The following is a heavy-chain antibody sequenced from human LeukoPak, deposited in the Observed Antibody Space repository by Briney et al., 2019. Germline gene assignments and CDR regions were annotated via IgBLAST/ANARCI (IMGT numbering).Heavy chain of an antibody. CDR3: ARDHYGSSRPNFDY. CDR2: ISAYNGNT. J-gene: IGHJ4*02. Sequence: VASVKVSCKASGYTFTSYGISWVRQAPGQGLEWMGWISAYNGNTNYAQKLQGRVTMTTDTSTSTAYMELRSLRSDDTAMYYCARDHYGSSRPNFDYWGQGTLVTVSS. CDR1: GYTFTSYG. D-gene: IGHD3-10*01. V-gene: IGHV1-18*01.